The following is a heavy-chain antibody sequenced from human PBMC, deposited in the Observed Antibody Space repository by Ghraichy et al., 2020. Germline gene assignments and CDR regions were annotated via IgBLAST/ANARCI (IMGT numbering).Heavy chain of an antibody. J-gene: IGHJ1*01. CDR3: ATVSYYYDSSGYLGGFYFQH. D-gene: IGHD3-22*01. CDR1: GGSISSGGYS. CDR2: IYHSGTT. V-gene: IGHV4-30-2*01. Sequence: SETLSLTCAVSGGSISSGGYSWSWIRQPPGKGLEWIGYIYHSGTTYYNPSLKSRVTISVRSKNQFSLKLTSVTAADTAVYYCATVSYYYDSSGYLGGFYFQHWGQGTLVTVSS.